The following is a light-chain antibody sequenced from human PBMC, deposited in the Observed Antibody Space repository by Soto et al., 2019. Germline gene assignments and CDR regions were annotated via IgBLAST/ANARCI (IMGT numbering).Light chain of an antibody. CDR2: GAS. J-gene: IGKJ1*01. Sequence: EIVMTQSPATLSVSPGERATLSCRASQSVSSNLAWYQQKPGQAPRLLIYGASTRATGIPARFSGSGSGTEFTLTISSLQSEDFAVYSCQQYYNWPWTFDQGTKVEIK. V-gene: IGKV3-15*01. CDR3: QQYYNWPWT. CDR1: QSVSSN.